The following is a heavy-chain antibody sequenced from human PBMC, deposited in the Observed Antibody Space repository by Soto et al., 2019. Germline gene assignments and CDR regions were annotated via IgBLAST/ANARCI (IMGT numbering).Heavy chain of an antibody. CDR2: INPSGGST. D-gene: IGHD2-15*01. CDR3: ARTGYCSGGSCYSFDY. Sequence: QVQLVQSGAEVKKPGASVKVSCKASGYTFTSYYMHWVRQAPGQGLEWMGIINPSGGSTSYAQKFQGRVTMNRDTSTSTVYMELSSLRSEDTAVYYCARTGYCSGGSCYSFDYWGQGTLVTVSS. V-gene: IGHV1-46*03. J-gene: IGHJ4*02. CDR1: GYTFTSYY.